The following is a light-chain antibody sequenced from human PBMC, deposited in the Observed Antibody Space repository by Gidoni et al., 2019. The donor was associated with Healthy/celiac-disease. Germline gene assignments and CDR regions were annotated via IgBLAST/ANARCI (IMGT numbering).Light chain of an antibody. Sequence: DIQMTQSPSSLSASVGDRVTITCQASQDMSNYLNWYQQKPGKAPKLLIYDASNLETGVPSRFSGSGSGTDFTFTISSLQPKDIATYYCQQYDNLLFTFGPGTKVDIK. CDR3: QQYDNLLFT. CDR2: DAS. V-gene: IGKV1-33*01. J-gene: IGKJ3*01. CDR1: QDMSNY.